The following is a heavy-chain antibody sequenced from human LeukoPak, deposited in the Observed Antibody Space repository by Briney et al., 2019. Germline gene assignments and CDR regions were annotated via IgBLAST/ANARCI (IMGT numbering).Heavy chain of an antibody. CDR3: ATLTTVVTAYYFDY. D-gene: IGHD4-23*01. CDR1: GGSISSGDYY. CDR2: IYYSGST. J-gene: IGHJ4*02. Sequence: SETLSLTCTVSGGSISSGDYYWRWIRQPPGKGLEWIGYIYYSGSTYYNPSLKSRVTISVDTSKSQFSLKLTSVTAADTAVYYCATLTTVVTAYYFDYWGQGALVTVSS. V-gene: IGHV4-30-4*01.